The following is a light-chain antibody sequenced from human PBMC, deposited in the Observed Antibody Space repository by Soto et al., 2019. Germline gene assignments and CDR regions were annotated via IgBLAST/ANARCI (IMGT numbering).Light chain of an antibody. Sequence: ELVLTQSPATLSLSPGETATLSCRASQTIGGNFLAWYQQKPGQAPRLLISGASSRATGVPDRFSDSGSGTEFTLTITSLEAEDFAVYFCQHYGSTPPITFGQGTRLEIK. CDR3: QHYGSTPPIT. CDR1: QTIGGNF. V-gene: IGKV3-20*01. J-gene: IGKJ5*01. CDR2: GAS.